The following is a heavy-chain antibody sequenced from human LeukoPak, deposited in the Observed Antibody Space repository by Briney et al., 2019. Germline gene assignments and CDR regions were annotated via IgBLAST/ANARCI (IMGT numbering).Heavy chain of an antibody. CDR1: GFTFSSYG. CDR3: AKDHLRSSGWYRPYDSSGYYPGYFDY. J-gene: IGHJ4*02. V-gene: IGHV3-30*18. Sequence: GGSLRLSCAASGFTFSSYGMHWVRQAPGKGLEWVAVISYDGSNKYYADSVKDRFTISRDNSKNTLYLQMNSLRAEDTAVYYCAKDHLRSSGWYRPYDSSGYYPGYFDYWGQGTLVTVSS. CDR2: ISYDGSNK. D-gene: IGHD3-22*01.